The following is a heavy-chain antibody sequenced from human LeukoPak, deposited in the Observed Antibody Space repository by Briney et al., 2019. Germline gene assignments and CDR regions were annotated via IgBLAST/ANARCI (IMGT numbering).Heavy chain of an antibody. J-gene: IGHJ4*02. CDR3: AKSRNTGYSLFDY. V-gene: IGHV3-23*01. CDR1: GFTFSSYA. D-gene: IGHD3-9*01. Sequence: GGSLRLSCAASGFTFSSYAMSWVRQAPGKGLELVSAIGGSGGSTYYADSVKGRFTIARDNSEDTLYLQMDSLRAEDTAVYYCAKSRNTGYSLFDYWGQGILVTVSS. CDR2: IGGSGGST.